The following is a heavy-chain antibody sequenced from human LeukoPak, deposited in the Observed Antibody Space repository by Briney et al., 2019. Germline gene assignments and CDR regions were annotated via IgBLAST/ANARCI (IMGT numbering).Heavy chain of an antibody. V-gene: IGHV5-51*01. D-gene: IGHD3-10*01. CDR2: IYPDDSDT. J-gene: IGHJ5*02. CDR1: GYSFTSFW. CDR3: ARGGYYGSGRGWFDP. Sequence: GESLKISCKGSGYSFTSFWIGWVRQMPGKGLEWMGIIYPDDSDTRYSPSFQGQVTISVDESISTAYLQWSSLRASDTAMYYCARGGYYGSGRGWFDPWGQGTLVTVSS.